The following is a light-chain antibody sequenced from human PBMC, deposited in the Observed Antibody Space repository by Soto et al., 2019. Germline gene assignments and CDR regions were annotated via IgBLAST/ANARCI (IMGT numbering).Light chain of an antibody. Sequence: DIQMTQSPSTLSASVGDRVTITCRASQSIGEYLAWYQQKPGTAPKPLIHDASSLESGVPSRFSGSGSGKEFTLTTRTMQPDDFATYHCQQYKSYWTFGQGATV. CDR1: QSIGEY. CDR3: QQYKSYWT. V-gene: IGKV1-5*01. J-gene: IGKJ1*01. CDR2: DAS.